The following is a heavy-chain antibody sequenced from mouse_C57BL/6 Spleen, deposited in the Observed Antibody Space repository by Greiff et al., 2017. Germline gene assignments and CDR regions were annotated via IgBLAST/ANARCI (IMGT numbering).Heavy chain of an antibody. V-gene: IGHV1-5*01. Sequence: VQLKESGTVLARPGASVKMSCKTSGYTFTSYWMHWVKQRPGQGLEWIGAIYPGNSDTSYNQKFKGQATLTAVTYTSTAYMELSSLTYEDSAVYYCTNYYGNSYYYYFDYWGQGTTLTVSS. D-gene: IGHD1-1*01. J-gene: IGHJ2*01. CDR2: IYPGNSDT. CDR1: GYTFTSYW. CDR3: TNYYGNSYYYYFDY.